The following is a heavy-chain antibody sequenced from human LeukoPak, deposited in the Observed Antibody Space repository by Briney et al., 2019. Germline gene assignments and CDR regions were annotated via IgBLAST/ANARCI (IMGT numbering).Heavy chain of an antibody. CDR1: GGSISSYY. J-gene: IGHJ5*02. D-gene: IGHD6-13*01. V-gene: IGHV4-4*07. CDR3: ARDIGIAAAYWFDP. Sequence: PSETLSLTCTVSGGSISSYYWSWIRQPAGKGLEWIGRIYTSGSTNYNPSLKSRVTMSVDTSKNQFSLKLSSVTAADTAVYYCARDIGIAAAYWFDPWGQGTLVTVSS. CDR2: IYTSGST.